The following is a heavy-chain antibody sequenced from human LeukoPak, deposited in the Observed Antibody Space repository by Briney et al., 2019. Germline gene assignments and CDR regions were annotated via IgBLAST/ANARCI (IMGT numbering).Heavy chain of an antibody. CDR3: ASSGSYRFDY. J-gene: IGHJ4*02. CDR2: IYGGNT. Sequence: GGSLRLSCAASGFTFSNYAMSWVRQAPGKGLEWVSGIYGGNTYYADSVKGRFTISRDNAKNSLYLQMNSLRDEDTAVYYCASSGSYRFDYWGQGTLVTVSS. CDR1: GFTFSNYA. V-gene: IGHV3-23*01. D-gene: IGHD1-26*01.